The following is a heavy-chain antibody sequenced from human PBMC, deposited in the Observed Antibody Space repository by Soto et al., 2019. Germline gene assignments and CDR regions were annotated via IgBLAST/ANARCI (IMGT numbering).Heavy chain of an antibody. D-gene: IGHD2-21*02. CDR1: GFTFGSYW. V-gene: IGHV3-7*01. CDR2: IKPDGSAT. J-gene: IGHJ4*02. CDR3: ARAGYCGPGCYYYFDY. Sequence: GGSLRLSCAVSGFTFGSYWMNWVRLIPGKGLEWVAYIKPDGSATYYVDSVKGRFTISRDNAKNSLYLQMNSLRVGDTSVYYCARAGYCGPGCYYYFDYWGQGTLVTVSS.